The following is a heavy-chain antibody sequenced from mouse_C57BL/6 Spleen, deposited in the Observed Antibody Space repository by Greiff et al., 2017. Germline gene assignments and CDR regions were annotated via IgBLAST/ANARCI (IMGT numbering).Heavy chain of an antibody. CDR1: GYTFTSYW. D-gene: IGHD2-2*01. CDR3: ARSLMVTTDPIRWYFDV. J-gene: IGHJ1*03. Sequence: QVQLQQPGAELVKPGASVKLSCKASGYTFTSYWMHWVKQRPGQGLEWIGMIHPNSGSTNYNEKFKSKATLTVDKSSSTAYMQLSSLTSEDSAVYYCARSLMVTTDPIRWYFDVWGTGTTVTVSS. CDR2: IHPNSGST. V-gene: IGHV1-64*01.